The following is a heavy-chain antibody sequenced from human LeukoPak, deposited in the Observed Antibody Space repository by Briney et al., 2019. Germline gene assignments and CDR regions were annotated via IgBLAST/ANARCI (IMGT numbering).Heavy chain of an antibody. CDR2: IWFDGSNR. CDR3: ARVAVVTGANDY. CDR1: GFTFSSYG. Sequence: GGSLRLSCAASGFTFSSYGMHWVRQAPGKGLEWVALIWFDGSNRKYADSVKGRFTISRDKSNNTLYLQTNSLRDEDTAVYYCARVAVVTGANDYWGQGTLVIVSS. J-gene: IGHJ4*02. D-gene: IGHD4-23*01. V-gene: IGHV3-33*08.